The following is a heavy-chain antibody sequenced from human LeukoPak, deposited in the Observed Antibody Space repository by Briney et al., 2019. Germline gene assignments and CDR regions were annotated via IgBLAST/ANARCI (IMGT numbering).Heavy chain of an antibody. Sequence: PSETLSLTCTVSGYSISSGYYWGWIRQPPGQGLEWIGSIYHSGSTYYNPSLKSRVTISVDKSKNQFSLKLSSVTAADTAVYYCARENGDYDYWGQGTLVTVSS. V-gene: IGHV4-38-2*02. CDR3: ARENGDYDY. CDR2: IYHSGST. J-gene: IGHJ4*02. D-gene: IGHD4-17*01. CDR1: GYSISSGYY.